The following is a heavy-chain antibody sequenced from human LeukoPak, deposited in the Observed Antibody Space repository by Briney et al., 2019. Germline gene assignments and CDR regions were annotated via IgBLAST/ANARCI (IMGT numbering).Heavy chain of an antibody. J-gene: IGHJ5*02. Sequence: ASVKVSCKASGYTFTSYGISWVRQAPGQGLEWMGWINPNSGGTRYAQKFQGRVTMTRDMSTSTVYMELSSLRSEDTAVYYCARALPHRRLMDTTMEQHWFDPWGQGTLVTVSS. CDR3: ARALPHRRLMDTTMEQHWFDP. CDR1: GYTFTSYG. D-gene: IGHD5-18*01. CDR2: INPNSGGT. V-gene: IGHV1-18*01.